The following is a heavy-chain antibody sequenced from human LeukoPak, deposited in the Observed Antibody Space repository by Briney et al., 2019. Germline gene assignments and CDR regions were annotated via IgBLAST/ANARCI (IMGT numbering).Heavy chain of an antibody. D-gene: IGHD3-3*01. Sequence: GGSLRLSCAASGFTFSSYSMNWVRQAPGKGLEWVSSISSSSTYIYYADSVKGRFTISRDNAKNSLYLQMNSLRAEDTAVYYCARETTLTDELRFLEWLSPTTYYYYGMDVWGQGTKVTVSS. J-gene: IGHJ6*02. CDR2: ISSSSTYI. CDR1: GFTFSSYS. V-gene: IGHV3-21*04. CDR3: ARETTLTDELRFLEWLSPTTYYYYGMDV.